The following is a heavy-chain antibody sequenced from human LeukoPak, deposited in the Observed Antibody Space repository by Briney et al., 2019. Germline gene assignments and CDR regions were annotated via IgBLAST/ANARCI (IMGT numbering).Heavy chain of an antibody. CDR2: IYYSGST. D-gene: IGHD2-2*01. CDR1: GGSISSSSYY. V-gene: IGHV4-39*07. CDR3: ARDGYQLLSVYFDY. Sequence: SETLSLTCTVSGGSISSSSYYWGWIRQPPGKGLEWIGSIYYSGSTYYNPSLKSRVTISVDTSKNQFSLKLSSVTAADTAVYYCARDGYQLLSVYFDYWGQGTLVTVSS. J-gene: IGHJ4*02.